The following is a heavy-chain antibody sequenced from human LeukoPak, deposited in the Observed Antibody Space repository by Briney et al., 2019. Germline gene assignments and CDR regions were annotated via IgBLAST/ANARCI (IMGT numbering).Heavy chain of an antibody. V-gene: IGHV3-30*18. CDR1: GFAFNTYA. CDR3: AKGTGEPYFDY. Sequence: PGGSLRLSCAASGFAFNTYAMHWVRQAPGKGLEWVAVISYDGSNKYYADSVKGRFTISRDNSKNTLYLQMNSLRTEDTAVYYCAKGTGEPYFDYWGQGTLVTVSS. CDR2: ISYDGSNK. D-gene: IGHD3-10*01. J-gene: IGHJ4*02.